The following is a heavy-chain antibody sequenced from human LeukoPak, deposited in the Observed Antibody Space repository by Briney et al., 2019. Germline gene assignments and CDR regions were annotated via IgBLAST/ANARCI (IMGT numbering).Heavy chain of an antibody. V-gene: IGHV3-53*01. D-gene: IGHD6-19*01. CDR1: GFTISTNY. Sequence: GGSLRLSCAASGFTISTNYMSWVRQAPGKGLEWVSVMYTGGSTYYADSVKGRFTISRDNSKNTLYLQMNSLRAEDTALYYCARVEVYSSGWYGGYNWFDPWGQGTLVTVSS. J-gene: IGHJ5*02. CDR3: ARVEVYSSGWYGGYNWFDP. CDR2: MYTGGST.